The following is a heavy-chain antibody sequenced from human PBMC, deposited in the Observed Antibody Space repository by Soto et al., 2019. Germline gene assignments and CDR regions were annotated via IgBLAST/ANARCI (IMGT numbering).Heavy chain of an antibody. CDR1: GCTFSSYA. D-gene: IGHD6-19*01. CDR2: IIPIFGTA. J-gene: IGHJ4*02. Sequence: ASVKVSCKASGCTFSSYAISWVRQAPGQGLEWMGGIIPIFGTANYAQKFQGRVTMTADESTSTAYMELSSLRSEDTAVYYCAREAGWYFGYWGQGTLVTVSS. V-gene: IGHV1-69*13. CDR3: AREAGWYFGY.